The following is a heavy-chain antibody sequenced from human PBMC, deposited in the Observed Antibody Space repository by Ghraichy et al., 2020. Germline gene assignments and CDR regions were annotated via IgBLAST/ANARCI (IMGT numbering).Heavy chain of an antibody. CDR1: GFTFSYYS. CDR3: ARDLEYCSGGSCPVDY. CDR2: ISSSNNYK. V-gene: IGHV3-21*01. Sequence: GGSLRLSCAASGFTFSYYSMNWVRQAPGKGLEWVSSISSSNNYKYYADSVKGRFTISRDNAKNSLYLQMNSLRAEDTAVYYCARDLEYCSGGSCPVDYWGQGTLVTVSS. D-gene: IGHD2-15*01. J-gene: IGHJ4*02.